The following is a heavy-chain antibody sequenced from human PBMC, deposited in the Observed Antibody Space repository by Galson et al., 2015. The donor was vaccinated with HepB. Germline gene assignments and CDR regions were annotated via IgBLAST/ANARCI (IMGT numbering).Heavy chain of an antibody. CDR2: MNPNSGNT. J-gene: IGHJ4*02. CDR3: ARVLEYSSGWLGY. V-gene: IGHV1-8*01. D-gene: IGHD6-19*01. CDR1: GSTFTSYD. Sequence: SVKVSCKASGSTFTSYDINWVRQATGQGLEWMGWMNPNSGNTGYAQKFQGRVTMTRNTSISTAYMELSSLRSEDTAVYYCARVLEYSSGWLGYWGQGTLVTVSS.